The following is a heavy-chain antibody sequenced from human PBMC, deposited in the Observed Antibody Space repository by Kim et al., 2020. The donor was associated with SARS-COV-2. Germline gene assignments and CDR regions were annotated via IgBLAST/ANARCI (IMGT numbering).Heavy chain of an antibody. Sequence: SETLSLTCTVSGGSISSNYWSWIRQPPGKGLEWIGHIHYSGSTNYNPSLKSRVTISVDTSKNHFSLKLSSVTAADTAVYYCARGNGPNYYYYGMDVWGQG. V-gene: IGHV4-59*01. CDR3: ARGNGPNYYYYGMDV. CDR2: IHYSGST. CDR1: GGSISSNY. D-gene: IGHD1-1*01. J-gene: IGHJ6*02.